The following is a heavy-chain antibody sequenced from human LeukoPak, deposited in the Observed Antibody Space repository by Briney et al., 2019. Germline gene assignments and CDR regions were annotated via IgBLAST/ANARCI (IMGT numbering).Heavy chain of an antibody. V-gene: IGHV1-69*13. CDR3: ARGRSTPIAAAGIPPTGYFDL. D-gene: IGHD6-13*01. J-gene: IGHJ2*01. Sequence: SVKVSCKASGGTFISYAISWVRQAPGQGLEWMGGIIPIFGTANYAQKFQGRVTITADESTSTAYMELSSLRSEDTAVYYCARGRSTPIAAAGIPPTGYFDLWGRGTLVTVSS. CDR1: GGTFISYA. CDR2: IIPIFGTA.